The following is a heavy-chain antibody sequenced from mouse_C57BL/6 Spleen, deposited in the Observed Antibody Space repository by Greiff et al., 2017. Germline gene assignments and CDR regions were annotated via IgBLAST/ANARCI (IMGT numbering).Heavy chain of an antibody. CDR2: IYPRSGNT. J-gene: IGHJ2*01. Sequence: QVQLQQSGAELARPGASVKLSCKASGYTFTSYGISWVKQRTGQGLEWIGEIYPRSGNTYYNEKFKGKATLTADKSSSTAYMELRSLTSEDSAVYFCARESFTTVVAYYFDYWGPGTTLTVSS. V-gene: IGHV1-81*01. CDR1: GYTFTSYG. CDR3: ARESFTTVVAYYFDY. D-gene: IGHD1-1*01.